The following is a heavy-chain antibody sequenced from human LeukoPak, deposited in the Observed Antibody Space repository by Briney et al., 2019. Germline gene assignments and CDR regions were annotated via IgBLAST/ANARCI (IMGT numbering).Heavy chain of an antibody. J-gene: IGHJ4*02. CDR3: ARGQGQQLLDPFDY. Sequence: GASVKVSCKASGGTFSSYAISWVRQAPGQGLEWMGGIIPIFGTANYAQKFQGRVTITADESTSTAYMELGSLRSEDTAVYYCARGQGQQLLDPFDYWGQGTLVTVSS. CDR2: IIPIFGTA. CDR1: GGTFSSYA. D-gene: IGHD6-13*01. V-gene: IGHV1-69*13.